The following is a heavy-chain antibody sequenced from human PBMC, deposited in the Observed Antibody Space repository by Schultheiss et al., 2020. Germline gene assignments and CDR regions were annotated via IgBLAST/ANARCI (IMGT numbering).Heavy chain of an antibody. Sequence: SETLSLTCGVSGGSISDYKWNWIRQAPGKGLEWIGYITSSGRSLYNPSLRGRVTMSVDTSKNQFSLKLSSVTAADTAVYYCARGAYYYDSSGYYIFDYWGQGTLVTVSS. CDR1: GGSISDYK. V-gene: IGHV4-59*01. CDR3: ARGAYYYDSSGYYIFDY. CDR2: ITSSGRS. J-gene: IGHJ4*02. D-gene: IGHD3-22*01.